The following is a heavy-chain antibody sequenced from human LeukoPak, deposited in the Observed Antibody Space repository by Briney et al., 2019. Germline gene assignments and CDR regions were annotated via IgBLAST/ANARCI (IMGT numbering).Heavy chain of an antibody. CDR2: IYTSEST. Sequence: SETLSLTCTVSGGSISSYYWSWIRQPVGKGLEWIGRIYTSESTNYNPSLKSRVTMSVDKSKNQFSLKLTSVTAADTAVYYCARGRGDYFDSSGYFFDYWGQGTLVTVSS. V-gene: IGHV4-4*07. J-gene: IGHJ4*02. CDR1: GGSISSYY. D-gene: IGHD3-22*01. CDR3: ARGRGDYFDSSGYFFDY.